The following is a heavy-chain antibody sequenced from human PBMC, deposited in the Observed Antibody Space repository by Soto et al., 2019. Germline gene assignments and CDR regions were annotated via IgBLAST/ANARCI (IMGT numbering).Heavy chain of an antibody. D-gene: IGHD4-17*01. CDR1: RFIFSNFA. J-gene: IGHJ3*01. Sequence: EAPLLESGGGLVQPGGSLRLSCAASRFIFSNFAMTWVRQAPGQGLEWVSSITGNGGYAVYADSVRGRFTISRDNSQNTLYLQMDSLRVEDTAVYYCASDPNGDYVGAFEFWGQGILVTVSS. CDR2: ITGNGGYA. CDR3: ASDPNGDYVGAFEF. V-gene: IGHV3-23*01.